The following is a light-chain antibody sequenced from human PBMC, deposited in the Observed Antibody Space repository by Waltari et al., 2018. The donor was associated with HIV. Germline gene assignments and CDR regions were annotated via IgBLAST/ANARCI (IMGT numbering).Light chain of an antibody. CDR1: QTISNHY. V-gene: IGKV3-20*01. Sequence: EIVLTQSPGTMSVSPGERATLSCRASQTISNHYLAWYQQKPCQAPRLLISGASTRATGIQDRFSGSGSVTHFTLTITRLEPEDSAVYFCQQYSLTPLSFGGGTKVEFK. CDR3: QQYSLTPLS. J-gene: IGKJ4*01. CDR2: GAS.